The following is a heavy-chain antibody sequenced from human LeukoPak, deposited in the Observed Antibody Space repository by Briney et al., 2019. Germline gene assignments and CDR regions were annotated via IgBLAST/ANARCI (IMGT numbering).Heavy chain of an antibody. J-gene: IGHJ4*02. D-gene: IGHD5-12*01. Sequence: SSETLSLTCTVSGGSIGSYYWSWIRQPPGKGLEWIGEINHSGSTNYNPSLKSRVTISVDTSKNQFSLKLSSVTAADTAVYYCARTPKFSGYSGYDYSDYWGQGTLVTVSS. CDR1: GGSIGSYY. CDR3: ARTPKFSGYSGYDYSDY. V-gene: IGHV4-34*01. CDR2: INHSGST.